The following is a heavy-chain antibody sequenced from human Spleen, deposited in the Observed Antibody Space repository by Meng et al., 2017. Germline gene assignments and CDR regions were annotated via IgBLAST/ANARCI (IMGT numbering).Heavy chain of an antibody. CDR3: ARDDWAS. D-gene: IGHD3-9*01. CDR2: ISYDGSNK. J-gene: IGHJ5*02. V-gene: IGHV3-30*04. CDR1: GFTFSSYA. Sequence: GGSLRLSCAASGFTFSSYAMHWVRQAPGKGLEWVAVISYDGSNKYYADSVKGRFTISRDNSKNTLYLQMNSLRAEDTAVYYCARDDWASWGQGTLVTVSS.